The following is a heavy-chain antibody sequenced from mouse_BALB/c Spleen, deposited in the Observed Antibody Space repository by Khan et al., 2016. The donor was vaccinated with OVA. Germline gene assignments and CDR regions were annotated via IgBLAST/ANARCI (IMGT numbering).Heavy chain of an antibody. CDR2: IDPANGNT. Sequence: VQLQQSGAEFVKPGASVRLSCTASGFNIKNTYIHWVKQRPEQGLEWIGRIDPANGNTKYDPKFQGKATTTADTSSNTAYLQLKRLKSEDTAVYYSAYSLLLYTMDYWGQGTSVTVSS. CDR1: GFNIKNTY. CDR3: AYSLLLYTMDY. D-gene: IGHD1-2*01. J-gene: IGHJ4*01. V-gene: IGHV14-3*02.